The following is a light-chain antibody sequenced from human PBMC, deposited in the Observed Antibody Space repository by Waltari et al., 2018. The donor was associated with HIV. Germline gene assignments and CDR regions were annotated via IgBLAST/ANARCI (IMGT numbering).Light chain of an antibody. CDR1: SSDVGGYNY. Sequence: QSALTQPASVSGSPGQSITISCTGTSSDVGGYNYVSWYQQHPGKAPKLMIYDVSYRPSGVSNRFSGSKSGNTASLTISGLQAEDEADYDCSSYASSSTLYVVFGGGTKLTGL. CDR3: SSYASSSTLYVV. CDR2: DVS. V-gene: IGLV2-14*01. J-gene: IGLJ2*01.